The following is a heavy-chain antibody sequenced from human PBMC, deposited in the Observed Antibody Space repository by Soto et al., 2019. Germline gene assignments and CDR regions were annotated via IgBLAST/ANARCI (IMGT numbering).Heavy chain of an antibody. CDR3: AKDFRPNIVVVPAAIALWFDP. D-gene: IGHD2-2*01. V-gene: IGHV3-30*18. CDR2: ISYDGSNK. CDR1: GFTFSSYG. J-gene: IGHJ5*02. Sequence: QVQLVGSGGGVVQPGRSLRLSCAASGFTFSSYGMHWVRQAPGKGLEWVAVISYDGSNKYYADSVKGRFTISRDNSKNTLYLQMNSLRAEDTAVYYCAKDFRPNIVVVPAAIALWFDPWGQGTLVTVSS.